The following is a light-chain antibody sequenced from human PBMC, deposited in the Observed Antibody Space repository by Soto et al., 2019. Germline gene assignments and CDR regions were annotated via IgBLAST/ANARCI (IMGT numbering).Light chain of an antibody. Sequence: EIVLTQSPATLSLSPGERATLSCRASQSVSSYLGWYQQKPGQAPRLLIYDASNRATGIPARFSGSGSETDFTLTISSLEPEDFAVYYCQQRSNWPSTFGGGTKVEIK. V-gene: IGKV3-11*01. J-gene: IGKJ4*01. CDR1: QSVSSY. CDR2: DAS. CDR3: QQRSNWPST.